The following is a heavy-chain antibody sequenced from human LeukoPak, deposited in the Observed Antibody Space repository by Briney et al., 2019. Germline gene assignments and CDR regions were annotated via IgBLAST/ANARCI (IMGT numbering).Heavy chain of an antibody. D-gene: IGHD3-10*01. CDR2: IYYSGST. Sequence: SETLSLTCTVSGGSISSYYWSWIRQPPGKGLEWIGYIYYSGSTNYNPSLKSRVTISVDTSKNQFSLKLSSVTAADTAVYYCARATYGSGSYGTDYWGQGTLVTVSS. J-gene: IGHJ4*02. CDR3: ARATYGSGSYGTDY. V-gene: IGHV4-59*01. CDR1: GGSISSYY.